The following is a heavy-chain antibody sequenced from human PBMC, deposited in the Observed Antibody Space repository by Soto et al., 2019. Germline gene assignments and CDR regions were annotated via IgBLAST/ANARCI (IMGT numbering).Heavy chain of an antibody. Sequence: SETLSLTCTVSGGSISSYYWSWIRQPPGKGLEWIGYIYYSGSTNYNPSLKSRVTISVDTSKNQFSLKLSSVTAADTAVYYCARDTGIAAPDAFDIWGQGTMVTVSS. CDR2: IYYSGST. CDR1: GGSISSYY. D-gene: IGHD6-13*01. CDR3: ARDTGIAAPDAFDI. V-gene: IGHV4-59*01. J-gene: IGHJ3*02.